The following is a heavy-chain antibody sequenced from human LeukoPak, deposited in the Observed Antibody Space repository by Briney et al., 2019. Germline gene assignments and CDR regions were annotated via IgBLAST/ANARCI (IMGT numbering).Heavy chain of an antibody. Sequence: GASVKVSCKASGGTFSSYAISWVRQAPGQRLEWMGGIIPIFGTANYAQKFQGRVTITADESTSTAYMELSSLRSEDTAVYYCARDWDSSGYYQQYWGQGTLVTVSS. CDR3: ARDWDSSGYYQQY. J-gene: IGHJ4*02. CDR2: IIPIFGTA. CDR1: GGTFSSYA. D-gene: IGHD3-22*01. V-gene: IGHV1-69*01.